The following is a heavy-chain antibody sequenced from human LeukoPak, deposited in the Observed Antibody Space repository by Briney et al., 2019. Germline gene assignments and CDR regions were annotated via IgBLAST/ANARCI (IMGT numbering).Heavy chain of an antibody. D-gene: IGHD3/OR15-3a*01. J-gene: IGHJ4*02. CDR1: GGSFSGYY. CDR2: INHSGST. CDR3: ARGLRLDWGL. Sequence: SETLSLTCAVYGGSFSGYYWSWIRQPPGKGLEWIGEINHSGSTNYNPSLKSRVTISVDTSKNQFSLKLSSVTAADTAVYYCARGLRLDWGLGGQGTLVTVSS. V-gene: IGHV4-34*01.